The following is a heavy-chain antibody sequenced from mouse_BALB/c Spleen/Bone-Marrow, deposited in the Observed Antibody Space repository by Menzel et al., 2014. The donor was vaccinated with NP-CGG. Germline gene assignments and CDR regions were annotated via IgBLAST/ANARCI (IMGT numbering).Heavy chain of an antibody. CDR3: ARRGYGNSYWYFDV. CDR1: GFTFSSYG. Sequence: EVKVVESGGDLVKPGGSLKLSRAASGFTFSSYGMSWVRQTPDKRLEWVATISSGGSYTYYPDSVKGRFTISRDNAKNTLYLQMSSLKSEDTAMYYCARRGYGNSYWYFDVWGAGTTVTVSS. D-gene: IGHD2-10*02. J-gene: IGHJ1*01. CDR2: ISSGGSYT. V-gene: IGHV5-6*02.